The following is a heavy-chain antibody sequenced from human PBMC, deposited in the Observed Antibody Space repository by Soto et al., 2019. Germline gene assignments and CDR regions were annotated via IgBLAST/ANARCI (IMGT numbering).Heavy chain of an antibody. D-gene: IGHD2-8*02. CDR2: IIPIFGTA. V-gene: IGHV1-69*06. Sequence: SVKVSCKASGGTFSSYAISWVRQAPGQGLEWMGGIIPIFGTANYAQKFQGRVTIPADKSTSTAYMELSSLRSEDTAVYYCARVLLDYYYGMDVWGQGTTVTVSS. J-gene: IGHJ6*02. CDR1: GGTFSSYA. CDR3: ARVLLDYYYGMDV.